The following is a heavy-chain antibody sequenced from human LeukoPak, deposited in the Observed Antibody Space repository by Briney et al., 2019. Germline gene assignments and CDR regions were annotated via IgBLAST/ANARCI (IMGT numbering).Heavy chain of an antibody. CDR1: GYTLTELS. CDR3: ARGLSSSWYGWGAGYYFDY. CDR2: FDPEDGET. Sequence: GASVKVSCKVSGYTLTELSMHWVRQAPGKGLEWMGGFDPEDGETIYAQKFQGRVTMTEDTSTDTAYMELSSLRSEDTAVYYCARGLSSSWYGWGAGYYFDYWGQGTLVTVSS. V-gene: IGHV1-24*01. J-gene: IGHJ4*02. D-gene: IGHD6-13*01.